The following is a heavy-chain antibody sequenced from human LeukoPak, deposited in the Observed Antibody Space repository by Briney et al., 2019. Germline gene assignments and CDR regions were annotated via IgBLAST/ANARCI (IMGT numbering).Heavy chain of an antibody. J-gene: IGHJ3*02. Sequence: SETLSLTCAVYGGSFSGYYWSWIRQPPGKGLEWIGEINHSGSTNYNPSLKSRVTISVDTSKNQFSLKLSSVTAADTAVYYCARTIHSSSWSLDAFDIWGQGTMVTVSS. CDR1: GGSFSGYY. V-gene: IGHV4-34*01. CDR3: ARTIHSSSWSLDAFDI. D-gene: IGHD6-13*01. CDR2: INHSGST.